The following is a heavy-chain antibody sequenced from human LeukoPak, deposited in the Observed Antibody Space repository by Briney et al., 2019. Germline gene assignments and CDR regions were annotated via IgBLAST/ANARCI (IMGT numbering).Heavy chain of an antibody. CDR2: ITSGGST. Sequence: GGSLRLSCAASGFTFSSYGMSWVRQAPGKGLEWVSTITSGGSTFYADSVKGRFTISRDSSKNTVYLQMNSLRAEDTAVYYCAKDQEWELTHYFDYWGQGNLLTVSS. V-gene: IGHV3-23*01. CDR3: AKDQEWELTHYFDY. CDR1: GFTFSSYG. J-gene: IGHJ4*02. D-gene: IGHD1-26*01.